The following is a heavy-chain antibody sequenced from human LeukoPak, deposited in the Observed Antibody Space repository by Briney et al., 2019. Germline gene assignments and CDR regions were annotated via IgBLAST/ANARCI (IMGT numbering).Heavy chain of an antibody. Sequence: PGGSLRLSCAASGFTVSSNYMSWVRQAPGKGLEWVSVIYSGGSTYYADSVKGRFTISRDNSKNTLYLQMNSLRAEDTAVYYCARGNYYYDSSGYHPDYWGQGTLVTVSS. D-gene: IGHD3-22*01. V-gene: IGHV3-53*01. CDR3: ARGNYYYDSSGYHPDY. CDR1: GFTVSSNY. CDR2: IYSGGST. J-gene: IGHJ4*02.